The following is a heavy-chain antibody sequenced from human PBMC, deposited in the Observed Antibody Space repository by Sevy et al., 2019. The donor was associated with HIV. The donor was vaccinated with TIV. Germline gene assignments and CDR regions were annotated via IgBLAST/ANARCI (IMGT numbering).Heavy chain of an antibody. J-gene: IGHJ5*02. Sequence: GGSLRLSCAASEFTFSNYAMSWVRQAPGKGLEWVSTITSSGGRTYYADSVRGRFTISRDNSKHTLYLQMNSLRAEDTAVYYCVTYYYDSSGYYSAGWFDPWGQGTLVTVSS. V-gene: IGHV3-23*01. CDR1: EFTFSNYA. D-gene: IGHD3-22*01. CDR3: VTYYYDSSGYYSAGWFDP. CDR2: ITSSGGRT.